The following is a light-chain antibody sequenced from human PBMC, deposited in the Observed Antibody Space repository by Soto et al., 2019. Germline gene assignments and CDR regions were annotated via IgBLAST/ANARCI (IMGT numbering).Light chain of an antibody. CDR3: QQRSNWPPIT. CDR1: QSVSSSY. V-gene: IGKV3D-20*02. J-gene: IGKJ5*01. CDR2: DAS. Sequence: EIVLTQSPGTLSLSPRERATLSCRASQSVSSSYLAWYQQKPGQAPRLLIYDASNRATGIPARFSGSGSGTDFTLTISSLEPEDFAVYYCQQRSNWPPITFGQGTRLEI.